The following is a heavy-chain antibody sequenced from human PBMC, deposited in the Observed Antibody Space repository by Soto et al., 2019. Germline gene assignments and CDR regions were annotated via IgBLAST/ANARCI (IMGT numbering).Heavy chain of an antibody. V-gene: IGHV4-34*01. J-gene: IGHJ5*02. Sequence: QVQLQQWGAGLLKPSETLSLTCAVYGGSFSGYYWSWIRQPPGKGLEWIGEINHSGSTNYNPSLXXXXXXXXXXXXXXXXXXXXXXXXXXXXXXXXXXXXXXXXXXXXXXXXXWFDPWGQGTLVTVSS. CDR3: XXXXXXXXXXXXXXXXXWFDP. CDR2: INHSGST. CDR1: GGSFSGYY.